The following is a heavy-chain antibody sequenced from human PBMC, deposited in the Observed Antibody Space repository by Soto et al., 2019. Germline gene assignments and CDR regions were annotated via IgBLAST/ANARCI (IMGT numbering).Heavy chain of an antibody. J-gene: IGHJ4*02. D-gene: IGHD3-22*01. CDR1: GGSVSSGTYY. CDR2: IYYSGST. Sequence: QVQLQESGPGLVKPSETLSLTCTVSGGSVSSGTYYWSWIRQPPGKGLEWIGYIYYSGSTNYNPSLKSRVTISVDTSKNQFSLKLSSVPAADTAVYYCARFYDSSGYRVDYWGQGTLVTVSS. CDR3: ARFYDSSGYRVDY. V-gene: IGHV4-61*01.